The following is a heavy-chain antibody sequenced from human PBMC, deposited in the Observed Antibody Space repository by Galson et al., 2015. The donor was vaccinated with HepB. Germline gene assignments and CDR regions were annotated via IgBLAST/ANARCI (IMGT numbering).Heavy chain of an antibody. CDR1: GFTFSSYW. J-gene: IGHJ6*03. CDR3: ARGYYYMDV. Sequence: SLRLSCAASGFTFSSYWMHWVRQAPGKGLVWVSRISSDGSSTSYADSVKGRFAISRDHAKNTLFLQMNSLRVEDTAVYYCARGYYYMDVWGKGTTVTVSS. V-gene: IGHV3-74*01. CDR2: ISSDGSST.